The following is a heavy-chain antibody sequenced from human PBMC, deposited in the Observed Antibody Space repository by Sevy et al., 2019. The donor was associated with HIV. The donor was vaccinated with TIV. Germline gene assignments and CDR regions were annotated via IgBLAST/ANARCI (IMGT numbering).Heavy chain of an antibody. CDR3: ARGLWYYDSSGFQYYFDY. CDR1: RGSISNYY. J-gene: IGHJ4*02. D-gene: IGHD3-22*01. V-gene: IGHV4-4*07. CDR2: IYASGST. Sequence: SETLSLTCTVSRGSISNYYWSWIRQPAGKGLEWIGRIYASGSTNYNPSLKSRVTMSVDTSKNQFSLKRSSVTAADTAVYYCARGLWYYDSSGFQYYFDYWGQGTLVTVSS.